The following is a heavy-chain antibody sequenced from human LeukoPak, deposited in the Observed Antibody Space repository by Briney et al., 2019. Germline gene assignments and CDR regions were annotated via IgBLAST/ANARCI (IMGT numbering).Heavy chain of an antibody. Sequence: GGSLRLSCAASGFTFSSYSMNWVRQAPGKGLEWVSSISSSSSYIYYADSVKGRFTISRDNAKNSLYLQMNSLRAEDTAVYYCASTRFLGDAFDIWGQGTMVTVSS. J-gene: IGHJ3*02. CDR3: ASTRFLGDAFDI. CDR2: ISSSSSYI. V-gene: IGHV3-21*01. CDR1: GFTFSSYS.